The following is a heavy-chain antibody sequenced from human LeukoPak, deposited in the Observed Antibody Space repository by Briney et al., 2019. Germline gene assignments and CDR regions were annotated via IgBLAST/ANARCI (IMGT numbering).Heavy chain of an antibody. J-gene: IGHJ3*02. CDR2: IYTSGST. CDR1: GGSISSGSYY. V-gene: IGHV4-61*02. Sequence: SETLSLTCTVSGGSISSGSYYWSWIRQPAGKGLEWIGRIYTSGSTNYNPSLKSRVTISVDTSKNQFSLKLSSVTAADTAVYYCARESIAAAGTDAFDIWGQGTMVTVSS. D-gene: IGHD6-13*01. CDR3: ARESIAAAGTDAFDI.